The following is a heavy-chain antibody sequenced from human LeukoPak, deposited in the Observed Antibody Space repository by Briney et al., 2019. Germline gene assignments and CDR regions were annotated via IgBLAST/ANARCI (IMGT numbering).Heavy chain of an antibody. CDR1: GFTFGNYG. D-gene: IGHD2-21*02. V-gene: IGHV3-23*01. Sequence: GGSLRLSCAASGFTFGNYGMTWVRQAPGKGLEWVSAVSGSGVTTYYADSVKGRFTISRDNSKNTLFLQMNSLRAEDTAVYYCARKASCGDCGYYFDCWGQGALVTVSS. J-gene: IGHJ4*02. CDR3: ARKASCGDCGYYFDC. CDR2: VSGSGVTT.